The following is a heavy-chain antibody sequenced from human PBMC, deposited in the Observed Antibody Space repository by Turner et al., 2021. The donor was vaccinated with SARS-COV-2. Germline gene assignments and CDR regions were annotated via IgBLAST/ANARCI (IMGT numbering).Heavy chain of an antibody. D-gene: IGHD5-18*01. CDR2: ISGST. J-gene: IGHJ4*02. Sequence: QLQLQESGPGLVKPSETLSLTCTVSGGSISSSSYYWSWIRQPPGKGLEWIGYISGSTNYNPSLKSRVTISVDTSKNQFSLKLSSVTAADTAVYYCARHGNELGIQLWGQGTLVTVSS. CDR1: GGSISSSSYY. CDR3: ARHGNELGIQL. V-gene: IGHV4-61*05.